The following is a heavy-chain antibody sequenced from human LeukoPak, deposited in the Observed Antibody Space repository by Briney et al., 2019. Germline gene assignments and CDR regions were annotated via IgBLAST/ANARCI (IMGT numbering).Heavy chain of an antibody. Sequence: PSETLSLTCAVYGGSFSGYYWSWIRQPPGKGVVWIGEINHSGSTNYNPSLKSRVTISVDTSKNQFSLKLSSVTAADTAVYYCARVGSVQQQLVRRWFDPWGQGTLVTVSS. CDR1: GGSFSGYY. CDR2: INHSGST. CDR3: ARVGSVQQQLVRRWFDP. D-gene: IGHD6-13*01. J-gene: IGHJ5*02. V-gene: IGHV4-34*01.